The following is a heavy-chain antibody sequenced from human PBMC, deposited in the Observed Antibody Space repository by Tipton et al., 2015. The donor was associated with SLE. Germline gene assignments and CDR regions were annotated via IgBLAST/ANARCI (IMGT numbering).Heavy chain of an antibody. D-gene: IGHD6-6*01. Sequence: QSGAEVKKPGASVKVSCKASGYTFTSYYMHWVRQAPGQGLEWMGIINPSGGSTSYAQKFQGRVTMTRDTSTSTVYMELSSLRSEDTAVYYCARDQEQLVSSYGMDVWGQGTTVTVSS. CDR2: INPSGGST. V-gene: IGHV1-46*01. CDR1: GYTFTSYY. CDR3: ARDQEQLVSSYGMDV. J-gene: IGHJ6*02.